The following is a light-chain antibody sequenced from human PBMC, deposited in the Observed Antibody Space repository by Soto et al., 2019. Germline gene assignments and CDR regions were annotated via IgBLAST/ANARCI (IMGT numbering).Light chain of an antibody. J-gene: IGKJ3*01. CDR1: QSIGSF. CDR3: QQRGNWPPT. Sequence: EIVLTQSPATLSLSPGERATLSCRASQSIGSFLAWYQQKPRQPPRLLIYDASNRATGIPGRFSGSGSGTDFTLTISSLEPEDFAFYYCQQRGNWPPTFGPGTKVNIK. CDR2: DAS. V-gene: IGKV3-11*01.